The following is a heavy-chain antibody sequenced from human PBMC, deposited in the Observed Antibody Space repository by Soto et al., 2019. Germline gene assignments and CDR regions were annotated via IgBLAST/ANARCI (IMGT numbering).Heavy chain of an antibody. CDR3: AKVGDCSSTRCSTYYYYMDV. D-gene: IGHD2-2*01. J-gene: IGHJ6*03. V-gene: IGHV3-30*18. CDR1: GFTFSSYG. CDR2: ISYDGSNK. Sequence: QVQLVESGGGVVQPGRSLRLSCAASGFTFSSYGMHWVRQAPGKGLEWVAVISYDGSNKYYADSVKGRFTISRDNSKNTLYLQMNSLRAEDTAVYYCAKVGDCSSTRCSTYYYYMDVWGKGTTVTVSS.